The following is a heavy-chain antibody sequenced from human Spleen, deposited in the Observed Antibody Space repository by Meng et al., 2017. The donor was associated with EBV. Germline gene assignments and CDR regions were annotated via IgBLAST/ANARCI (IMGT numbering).Heavy chain of an antibody. J-gene: IGHJ4*02. CDR1: GVSLSRYA. CDR3: ARDYYYDASGFYSAFNS. Sequence: VQMVQSGAEVKKPGSSVKVSCKASGVSLSRYAISWVRQAPGQGLEWMGWIIPMFGSVKYTQKFQGRVTNTADKSTNTVYMELSSLGFEDTAAYYCARDYYYDASGFYSAFNSWGQGTLVTVSS. D-gene: IGHD3-22*01. CDR2: IIPMFGSV. V-gene: IGHV1-69*06.